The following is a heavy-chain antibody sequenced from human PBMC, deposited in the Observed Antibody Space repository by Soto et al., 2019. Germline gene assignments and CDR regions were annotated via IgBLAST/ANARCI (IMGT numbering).Heavy chain of an antibody. D-gene: IGHD6-19*01. CDR1: EATFGGYA. CDR2: IVPIFETL. V-gene: IGHV1-69*18. J-gene: IGHJ4*02. CDR3: VVMGNVAVSNPRSFDY. Sequence: QVQLVQSGAEVKKPGSSGKFSGKASEATFGGYAINWLRQAPGQGLEWLGRIVPIFETLNYAERFQGRAAITADESTTTVYMELTNLTHEDTAVYYCVVMGNVAVSNPRSFDYWGQGTQVTVSS.